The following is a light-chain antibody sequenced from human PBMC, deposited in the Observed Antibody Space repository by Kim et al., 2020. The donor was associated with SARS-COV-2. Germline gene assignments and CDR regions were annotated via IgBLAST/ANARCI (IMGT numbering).Light chain of an antibody. CDR2: TLS. V-gene: IGKV2-40*01. CDR1: QSLLDRDDGSTY. CDR3: MQRIEFPSIT. J-gene: IGKJ5*01. Sequence: CICCRSSQSLLDRDDGSTYLDGDLQETGQAPQFLIYTLSYRASGVPGRFSGRGSGTDFTLKISRVGAGDVRVYYCMQRIEFPSITFGQWTRLEIK.